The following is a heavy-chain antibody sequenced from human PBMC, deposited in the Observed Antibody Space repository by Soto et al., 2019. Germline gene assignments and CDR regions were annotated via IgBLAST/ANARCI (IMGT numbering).Heavy chain of an antibody. Sequence: QVQLVQSGAEVKKPGSSVKVSCKTSGGTFGSYAISWVRQAPGQGLEWVGGIIPIFSTPNCAQKFQGRVTITADESTSTAYMELSSLRSEDTAVYYCARPIQYYFDTSAQSAWFDPWGQGTLVTVSS. CDR1: GGTFGSYA. CDR2: IIPIFSTP. D-gene: IGHD3-22*01. CDR3: ARPIQYYFDTSAQSAWFDP. V-gene: IGHV1-69*12. J-gene: IGHJ5*02.